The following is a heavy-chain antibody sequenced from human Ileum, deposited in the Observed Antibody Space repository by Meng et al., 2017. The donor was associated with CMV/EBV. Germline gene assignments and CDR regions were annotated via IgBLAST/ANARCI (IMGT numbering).Heavy chain of an antibody. V-gene: IGHV3-30*02. CDR1: GLTFSSYG. D-gene: IGHD3-16*01. CDR2: VRSDGSNK. CDR3: SSLGDY. Sequence: QVQLVGCGGGVVQPGGSLRLSCAVSGLTFSSYGMHWVRQAPGKGLEWVAFVRSDGSNKYYADSVKGRFTISRDNSENTLFLQMNSLRADDTAVYYCSSLGDYWGQGTLVTVSS. J-gene: IGHJ4*02.